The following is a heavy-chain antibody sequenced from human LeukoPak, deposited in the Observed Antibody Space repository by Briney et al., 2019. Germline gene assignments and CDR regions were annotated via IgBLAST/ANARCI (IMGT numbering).Heavy chain of an antibody. CDR1: GFSFSNYA. CDR2: ISGSGGNT. Sequence: GGSLRLSCAASGFSFSNYAMSWVRQAPGKGLEWVSDISGSGGNTYNADSVKGRFTISRDNARKSLYLQMNSLRDEDTAVYYCVTGEDSGRPQAIDYWGQGTLVTVSS. J-gene: IGHJ4*02. V-gene: IGHV3-23*01. D-gene: IGHD3-10*01. CDR3: VTGEDSGRPQAIDY.